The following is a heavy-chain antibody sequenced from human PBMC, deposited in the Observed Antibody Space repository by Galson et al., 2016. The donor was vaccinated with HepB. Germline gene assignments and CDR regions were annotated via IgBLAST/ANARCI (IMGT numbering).Heavy chain of an antibody. V-gene: IGHV3-23*01. CDR2: ITDSGGST. D-gene: IGHD2/OR15-2a*01. J-gene: IGHJ4*02. CDR1: GFTFSNYA. CDR3: AKGRGGSYNSRTYYPAFDY. Sequence: SLRLSCAASGFTFSNYAMSWVRQAPGKGLEWVTGITDSGGSTSYADSVEGRFTISRDNSKNTLYLHLNSLRADDTAVYYCAKGRGGSYNSRTYYPAFDYWGQGTLVTVSS.